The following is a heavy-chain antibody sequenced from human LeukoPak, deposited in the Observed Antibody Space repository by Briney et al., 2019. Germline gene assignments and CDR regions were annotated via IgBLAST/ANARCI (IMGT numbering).Heavy chain of an antibody. CDR3: ARVSAAGMDFHYGMDV. J-gene: IGHJ6*02. V-gene: IGHV4-59*01. D-gene: IGHD6-13*01. Sequence: TPSETLSLTCTVSGGPIRSYYWSWMRQPPGKGLEWIGNIHYSESTNFNPSLKSRVAISVDTSKNQFSLNMRSVTAADTAVYYCARVSAAGMDFHYGMDVWGQGTTVLVSS. CDR1: GGPIRSYY. CDR2: IHYSEST.